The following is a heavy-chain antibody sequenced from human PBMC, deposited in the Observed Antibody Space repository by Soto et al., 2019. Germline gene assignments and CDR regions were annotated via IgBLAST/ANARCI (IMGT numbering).Heavy chain of an antibody. J-gene: IGHJ4*01. D-gene: IGHD3-9*01. Sequence: PGGSLRLSCAASGFSSGVYAMHWVRHAPGKGLEWLAVISHDETNTFYTYSVKRRFTISRDNSKNTLFLQLDSLREEDTGVYYCARLPYLWLRQPHYWGRGTLVTVSS. V-gene: IGHV3-30-3*01. CDR1: GFSSGVYA. CDR3: ARLPYLWLRQPHY. CDR2: ISHDETNT.